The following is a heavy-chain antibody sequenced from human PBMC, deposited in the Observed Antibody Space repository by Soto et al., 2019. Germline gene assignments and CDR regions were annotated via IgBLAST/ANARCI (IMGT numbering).Heavy chain of an antibody. D-gene: IGHD6-19*01. CDR2: ISAYNGNT. V-gene: IGHV1-18*01. CDR3: VRDRGAGRQYSSGWYGYYGMDV. CDR1: GYTFTSYG. J-gene: IGHJ6*02. Sequence: QVQLVQSGVEVKKPGASVKVFCKASGYTFTSYGINWVRQAPGQGLEWMGWISAYNGNTNYAQKLQGRVTMTTDTSTSTAYMELRSLRSDDTAVYYCVRDRGAGRQYSSGWYGYYGMDVWGQGTTVTVSS.